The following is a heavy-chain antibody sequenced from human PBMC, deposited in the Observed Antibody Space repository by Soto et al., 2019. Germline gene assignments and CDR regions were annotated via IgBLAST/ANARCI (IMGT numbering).Heavy chain of an antibody. D-gene: IGHD3-3*01. CDR2: ISYDGSNK. J-gene: IGHJ6*02. CDR1: GFTFSSYG. CDR3: AKVPGFWSVIPHHYGMDV. V-gene: IGHV3-30*18. Sequence: PGGSLRLSCAASGFTFSSYGMHWVRQAPGKGLEWVAVISYDGSNKYYADSVKGRFTISRDNSKNTLYLQMNSLRAEDTAVYYCAKVPGFWSVIPHHYGMDVWGQGTTVTVSS.